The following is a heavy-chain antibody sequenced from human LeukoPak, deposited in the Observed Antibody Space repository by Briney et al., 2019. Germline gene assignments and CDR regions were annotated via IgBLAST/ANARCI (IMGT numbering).Heavy chain of an antibody. D-gene: IGHD2-21*01. V-gene: IGHV1-2*06. CDR2: INPNSGGT. Sequence: ASVKVSCKASGYTFTGYYMHWVRQAPGQGLEWMGRINPNSGGTNYAQKFQGRVTMTRDTSINTAYMELSRLRSDDTAVYYCARVHMGDNWFDPWGQGTLVTVSS. CDR3: ARVHMGDNWFDP. CDR1: GYTFTGYY. J-gene: IGHJ5*02.